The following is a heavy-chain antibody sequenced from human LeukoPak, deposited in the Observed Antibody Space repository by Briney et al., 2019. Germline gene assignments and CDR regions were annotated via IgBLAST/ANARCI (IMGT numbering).Heavy chain of an antibody. CDR2: IEPSGVTT. Sequence: ASVKVSCKASGYTFTIYYIHWIRQAPGQGLEWMGRIEPSGVTTDYAQNFQGRVTLTSDTSATTVFMELKSLRSGDTAVYYCARTMADGGTNYWGKGTQVTVSS. CDR3: ARTMADGGTNY. D-gene: IGHD2-15*01. V-gene: IGHV1-46*01. CDR1: GYTFTIYY. J-gene: IGHJ4*02.